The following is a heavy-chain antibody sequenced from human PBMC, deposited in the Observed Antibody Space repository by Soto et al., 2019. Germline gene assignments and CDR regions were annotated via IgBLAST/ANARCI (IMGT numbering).Heavy chain of an antibody. CDR3: ARQNYYGSGSFLFGP. V-gene: IGHV4-39*01. CDR1: GGSISSSSYY. J-gene: IGHJ5*02. CDR2: IYYSGST. Sequence: QLQLRESGPGLVKPSETLSLTCTVSGGSISSSSYYWGWIRQPPGKGLEWIGSIYYSGSTYYNPSLKSRVTISVDTSKNQFSLKLSSVTAADTAVYYCARQNYYGSGSFLFGPWGQGTLVTVSS. D-gene: IGHD3-10*01.